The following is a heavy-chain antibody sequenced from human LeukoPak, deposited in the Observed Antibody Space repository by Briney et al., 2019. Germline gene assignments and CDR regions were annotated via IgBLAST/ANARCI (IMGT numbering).Heavy chain of an antibody. CDR3: ARVNGSGSYYFDY. Sequence: ASVKVSCKASGYTFTSYGINWVRQAPGQGREWMGWISAYNGDTNYAQKLQGRVTMTTDTSTSTAYMELSSLRSEDTAVYYCARVNGSGSYYFDYWGQGTLVTVSS. V-gene: IGHV1-18*01. J-gene: IGHJ4*02. CDR2: ISAYNGDT. D-gene: IGHD3-10*01. CDR1: GYTFTSYG.